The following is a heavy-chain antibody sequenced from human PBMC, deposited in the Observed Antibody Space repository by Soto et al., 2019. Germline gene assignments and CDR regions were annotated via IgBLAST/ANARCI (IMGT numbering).Heavy chain of an antibody. V-gene: IGHV4-61*01. CDR2: IYYSGST. CDR3: ARLEDYYYYYGMDV. CDR1: GGSVSSGSYY. J-gene: IGHJ6*02. D-gene: IGHD3-3*01. Sequence: QVQLQESGPGLVKPSETLSLTCTVSGGSVSSGSYYWSWIRQPPGKGLEWIGYIYYSGSTNYNPSLKSRVTISVDTSKNHFSLKLSSVTAADTAVYYCARLEDYYYYYGMDVWGQGTTVTVSS.